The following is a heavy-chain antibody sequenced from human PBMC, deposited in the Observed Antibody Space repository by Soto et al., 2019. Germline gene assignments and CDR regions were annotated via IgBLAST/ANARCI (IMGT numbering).Heavy chain of an antibody. Sequence: PSATLSVTGSGSGGSISSYDWNWIRQPPGEGLEWIGYIYYSGSTNYNPSLKSRVTISVDTSKNQISLKMRSVTAADKGVYYCARGFRWLDYWGQGTLVTVSS. CDR3: ARGFRWLDY. D-gene: IGHD2-15*01. V-gene: IGHV4-59*01. CDR2: IYYSGST. CDR1: GGSISSYD. J-gene: IGHJ4*02.